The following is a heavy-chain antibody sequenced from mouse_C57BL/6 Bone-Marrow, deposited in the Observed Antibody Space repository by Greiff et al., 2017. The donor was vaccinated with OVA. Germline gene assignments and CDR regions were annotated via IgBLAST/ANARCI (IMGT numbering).Heavy chain of an antibody. CDR2: IDPSDSYT. J-gene: IGHJ3*01. D-gene: IGHD2-3*01. V-gene: IGHV1-69*01. CDR1: GYTFTSYW. CDR3: AREGGWLPPFAY. Sequence: QVHVKQPGAELVMPGASVKLSCKASGYTFTSYWMHWVKQRPGQGLEWIGEIDPSDSYTNYNQKFKGKSTLTVDKSSSTAYMQLSSLTSEDSAVYYCAREGGWLPPFAYWGQGTLVTVSA.